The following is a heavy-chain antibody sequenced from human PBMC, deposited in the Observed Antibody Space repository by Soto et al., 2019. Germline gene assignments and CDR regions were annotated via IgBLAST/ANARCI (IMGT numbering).Heavy chain of an antibody. CDR2: ISYDGSNK. CDR3: ARDHKRPYYDILTGPDY. D-gene: IGHD3-9*01. V-gene: IGHV3-30-3*01. J-gene: IGHJ4*02. CDR1: GFTFSSDA. Sequence: QVQLVESGGGVVQPGRSLRLSCAASGFTFSSDAMHWVRQAPGKGLEWVAVISYDGSNKYYADSVKGRFTISRDNSKNTLYLQMNSLRAEDTAVYYCARDHKRPYYDILTGPDYWGQGTLVTVSS.